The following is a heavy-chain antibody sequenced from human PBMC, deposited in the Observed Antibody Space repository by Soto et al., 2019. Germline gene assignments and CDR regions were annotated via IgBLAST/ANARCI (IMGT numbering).Heavy chain of an antibody. CDR1: GGSISSSSYY. CDR3: ARQSSSGWYPYYFDY. J-gene: IGHJ4*02. V-gene: IGHV4-39*01. CDR2: IYYSGST. D-gene: IGHD6-19*01. Sequence: SETLSLTCTLSGGSISSSSYYWGWIRQPPGKGLEWIGSIYYSGSTYYNPSLKSRVTISVDTSKNQFSLKLSSVTAADTAVYYCARQSSSGWYPYYFDYWRQGTLVTVSS.